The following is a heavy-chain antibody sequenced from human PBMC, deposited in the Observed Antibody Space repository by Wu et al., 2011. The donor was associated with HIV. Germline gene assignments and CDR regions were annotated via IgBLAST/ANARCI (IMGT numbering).Heavy chain of an antibody. V-gene: IGHV1-69*05. CDR1: GGTFSKFA. Sequence: QVQLLQSGTEVRKPGSSVTVSCKASGGTFSKFAISWVRQAPGQAPEWMGGVIPVFSSTNYAQKFQGRLTVTTDESKTTVYLELHSLTSEDTAVYYCARDFGGDEDSWGQGTLVTVSS. CDR2: VIPVFSST. J-gene: IGHJ4*02. CDR3: ARDFGGDEDS. D-gene: IGHD2-21*01.